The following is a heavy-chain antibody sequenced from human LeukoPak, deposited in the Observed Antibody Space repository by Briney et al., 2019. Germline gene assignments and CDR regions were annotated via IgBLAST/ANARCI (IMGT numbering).Heavy chain of an antibody. CDR1: GFTFSSYS. CDR2: ISSSSSTI. D-gene: IGHD3-10*01. J-gene: IGHJ4*02. V-gene: IGHV3-48*04. CDR3: ARDVGSSSY. Sequence: GRSLRLSCAASGFTFSSYSMNWVRQAPGKGLEWVSYISSSSSTIYYADSVKGRFTISRDNAKNSLYLQMNSLRAEDTAVYYCARDVGSSSYWGQGTLVTVSS.